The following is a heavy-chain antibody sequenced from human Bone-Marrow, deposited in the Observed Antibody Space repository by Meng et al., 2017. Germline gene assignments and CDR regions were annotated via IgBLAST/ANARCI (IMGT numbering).Heavy chain of an antibody. V-gene: IGHV7-4-1*02. CDR2: INTKTGNP. D-gene: IGHD4-23*01. Sequence: ASVKVSCKASGYTFTNFAMNWVRQAPGQGLEWMGWINTKTGNPTYAQGLTGRFVFSLDTSVSTAYLQISGLKAEDTAVYYCGSEDTSAHGGHPMAYWGQGTRVTVSS. CDR3: GSEDTSAHGGHPMAY. J-gene: IGHJ4*02. CDR1: GYTFTNFA.